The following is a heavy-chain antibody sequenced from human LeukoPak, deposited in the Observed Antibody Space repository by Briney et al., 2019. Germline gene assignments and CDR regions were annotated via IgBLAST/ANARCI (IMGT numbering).Heavy chain of an antibody. CDR2: FSATDGSA. CDR1: GFTFSSYA. V-gene: IGHV3-23*01. CDR3: AKSPTGSSWPSIDY. J-gene: IGHJ4*02. Sequence: GGSLRLSCAASGFTFSSYAMTWVRQAPGKGLEWVSAFSATDGSAQYAESVEGRFTISRDNSKNTLFLQMNSLGAEDTAVYYCAKSPTGSSWPSIDYWGQGTVVTVSS. D-gene: IGHD6-13*01.